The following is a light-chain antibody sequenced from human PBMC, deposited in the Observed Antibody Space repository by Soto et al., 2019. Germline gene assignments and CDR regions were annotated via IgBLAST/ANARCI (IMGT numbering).Light chain of an antibody. J-gene: IGLJ3*02. CDR2: TNS. V-gene: IGLV1-40*01. CDR1: SSNIGAGYY. Sequence: QSVLTQPPSVSGAPGQGVTISCAGTSSNIGAGYYVHWYQQVPGTAPKLLIYTNSNRPSGVPDRFSGSKSGTSASLAITGLQAADEADYYCQSYDSSLSALVFGGGTKVTVL. CDR3: QSYDSSLSALV.